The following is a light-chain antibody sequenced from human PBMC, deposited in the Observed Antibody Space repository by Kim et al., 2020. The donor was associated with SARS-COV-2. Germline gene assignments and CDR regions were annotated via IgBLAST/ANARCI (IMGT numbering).Light chain of an antibody. J-gene: IGKJ2*01. CDR1: QSVSSSY. CDR3: QRYVSSPYT. V-gene: IGKV3-20*01. CDR2: GAS. Sequence: EIVLTQSPGTLSLSPGERATLSCRASQSVSSSYLAWYQQKPGQAPRLLIYGASSRATGIPDRFSGSGSGTDFTLTISRLEPEDFAVYYCQRYVSSPYTFGQGTKLE.